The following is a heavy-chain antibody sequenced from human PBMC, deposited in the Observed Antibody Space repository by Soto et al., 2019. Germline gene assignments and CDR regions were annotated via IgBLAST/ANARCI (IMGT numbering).Heavy chain of an antibody. Sequence: GASVKVSCKASGYTFTSYYMHWVRQAPGQGLEWMGWINPNSGGTNYAQKFQGRVTMTRDTSISTAYMELSRLRSDDTAVYYCARDVVDILTGPNWFDPWGQGTLVTVSS. CDR2: INPNSGGT. D-gene: IGHD3-9*01. CDR1: GYTFTSYY. CDR3: ARDVVDILTGPNWFDP. J-gene: IGHJ5*02. V-gene: IGHV1-2*02.